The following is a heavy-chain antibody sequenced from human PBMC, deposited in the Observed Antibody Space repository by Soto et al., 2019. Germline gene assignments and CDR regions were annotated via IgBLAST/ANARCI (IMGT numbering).Heavy chain of an antibody. D-gene: IGHD5-18*01. CDR2: IWYDGSNK. J-gene: IGHJ4*02. CDR3: ARDLDTAMDFDY. CDR1: GFTFSSYG. V-gene: IGHV3-33*01. Sequence: GGSLRLSCAASGFTFSSYGMHWVRQAPGKGLEWVAVIWYDGSNKYYADSVKGRFTISRDNSKNTLYLQMNSLRAEDTAVYYCARDLDTAMDFDYWGQGTLVTVSS.